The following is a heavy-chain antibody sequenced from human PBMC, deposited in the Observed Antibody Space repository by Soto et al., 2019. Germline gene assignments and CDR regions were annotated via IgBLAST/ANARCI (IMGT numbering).Heavy chain of an antibody. CDR2: IIPDLGTT. Sequence: QVQLVQSGAEVKRPGSSLKVSCKASGGTFSSYTVSWLRQIPGQGLEWMGGIIPDLGTTNYAQRFQGRLSITAAESPNTAFMELTTITSEDTAVYYCASSHSPTPVAVAGPDYYFGLWGRGTMVTFA. D-gene: IGHD6-19*01. J-gene: IGHJ4*02. V-gene: IGHV1-69*01. CDR1: GGTFSSYT. CDR3: ASSHSPTPVAVAGPDYYFGL.